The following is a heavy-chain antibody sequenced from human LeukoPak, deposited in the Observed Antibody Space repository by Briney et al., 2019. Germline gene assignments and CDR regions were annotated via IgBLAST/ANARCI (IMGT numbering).Heavy chain of an antibody. V-gene: IGHV3-23*01. D-gene: IGHD3-10*01. J-gene: IGHJ5*02. CDR1: GFTFSSYA. Sequence: GGSLRLSCAASGFTFSSYAMSWVRQAPGKGLEWVSDISGSGGSTYYADSVKGRFTISRDNSKNTLYLQMNSLRAEDTAVYYCAKDQVVRGVTGWFDPWGQGTLVTVSS. CDR2: ISGSGGST. CDR3: AKDQVVRGVTGWFDP.